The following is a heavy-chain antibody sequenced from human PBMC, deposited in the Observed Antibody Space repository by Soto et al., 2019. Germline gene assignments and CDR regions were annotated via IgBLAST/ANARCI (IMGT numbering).Heavy chain of an antibody. D-gene: IGHD6-13*01. J-gene: IGHJ3*02. V-gene: IGHV3-33*01. CDR1: GFTFSSYG. Sequence: GGSLRLSCAASGFTFSSYGMHWVRQAPGKGLEWVAVIWYDGSNKYYADSVKGRFTISRDNSKNTLYLQMNSLRAEDTALYYCARDGVAAAGTYAFDIWGQGTMVTVSS. CDR3: ARDGVAAAGTYAFDI. CDR2: IWYDGSNK.